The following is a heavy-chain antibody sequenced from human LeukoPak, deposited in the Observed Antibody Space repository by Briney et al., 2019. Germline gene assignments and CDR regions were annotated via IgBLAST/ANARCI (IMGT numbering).Heavy chain of an antibody. CDR2: ISRSGSTI. V-gene: IGHV3-48*03. Sequence: PGGSLRLSCAASGFTLSSSGMNWVRQAPGKGLEWVSYISRSGSTIFYADSVKGRFTISRDNAKNSVSLQMNSLRAEDTAVYFCARPTWTNYMDVWGKGTAVTISS. D-gene: IGHD3/OR15-3a*01. J-gene: IGHJ6*03. CDR1: GFTLSSSG. CDR3: ARPTWTNYMDV.